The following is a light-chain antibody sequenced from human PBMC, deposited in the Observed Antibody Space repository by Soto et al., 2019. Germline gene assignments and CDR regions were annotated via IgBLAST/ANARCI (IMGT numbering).Light chain of an antibody. V-gene: IGLV2-11*01. CDR3: CSYAGSSTFPWV. CDR2: DVS. Sequence: QSALTQPRSVSGSPGQAVTISCTGTSGDVGGYNYVSWYQQHPGNAPKLMIYDVSKRPSGVPDRFSGSKSGNTAYLTISGLQAEDEADYDCCSYAGSSTFPWVCGGGTKVNVL. CDR1: SGDVGGYNY. J-gene: IGLJ3*02.